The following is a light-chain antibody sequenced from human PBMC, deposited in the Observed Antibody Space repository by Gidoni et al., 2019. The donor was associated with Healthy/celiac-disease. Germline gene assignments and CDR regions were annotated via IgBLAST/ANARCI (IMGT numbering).Light chain of an antibody. CDR3: QQYGSSSYT. J-gene: IGKJ2*01. CDR2: GAS. CDR1: QSVSSSY. V-gene: IGKV3-20*01. Sequence: EIVLTQSPGTLSLSPGERAPLSCRASQSVSSSYLARYQQKPGQAPRLLIYGASSRATGIPDRFSGSGSGTDFTLTISRLEPEDFAVYYCQQYGSSSYTFGQGTKLEIK.